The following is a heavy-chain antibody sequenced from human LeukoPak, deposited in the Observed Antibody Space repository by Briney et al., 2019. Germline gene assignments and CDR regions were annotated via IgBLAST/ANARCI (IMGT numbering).Heavy chain of an antibody. V-gene: IGHV3-66*01. CDR3: ARDRGRYYDSRGFYWGYYFDS. CDR2: IYSGGST. J-gene: IGHJ4*02. D-gene: IGHD3-22*01. CDR1: GFTVSSNY. Sequence: GGSLRLSCAASGFTVSSNYMSWVRQAPGKGLEWVSVIYSGGSTYYADSVKGRFTISRDNSKNTLYLQMNSLRAEDTAVYYCARDRGRYYDSRGFYWGYYFDSWGQGILVTVSS.